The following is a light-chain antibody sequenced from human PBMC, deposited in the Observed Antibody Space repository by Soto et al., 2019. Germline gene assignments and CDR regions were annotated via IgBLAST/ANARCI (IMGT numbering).Light chain of an antibody. V-gene: IGLV2-14*03. CDR1: SSDVGGYKY. Sequence: QSALTQPASVSGSPGQSITISCSGTSSDVGGYKYVSWYQQLPGKAPKLIIYEVNKRPSGVSDRFSGSKSGNAASLTISGLQTDDEADYHCGSYTSATTWGFGGGTKVTVL. CDR3: GSYTSATTWG. J-gene: IGLJ3*02. CDR2: EVN.